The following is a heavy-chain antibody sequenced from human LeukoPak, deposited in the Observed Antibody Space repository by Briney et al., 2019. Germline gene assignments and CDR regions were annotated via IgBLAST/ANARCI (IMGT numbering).Heavy chain of an antibody. CDR1: GFTFSSYS. CDR3: AKDSPTVAGNLGY. Sequence: PGGSLRLSCAASGFTFSSYSMNWVRQAPGKGLEWVSSISSSSSYIYYADSVKGRFTISRDNAKNSLYLQMNSLRAEDTAVYYCAKDSPTVAGNLGYWGQGTLVTVSS. J-gene: IGHJ4*02. V-gene: IGHV3-21*01. D-gene: IGHD6-19*01. CDR2: ISSSSSYI.